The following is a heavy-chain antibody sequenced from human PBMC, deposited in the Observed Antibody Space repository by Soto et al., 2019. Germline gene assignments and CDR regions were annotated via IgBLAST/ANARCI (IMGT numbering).Heavy chain of an antibody. J-gene: IGHJ4*02. D-gene: IGHD3-22*01. CDR2: ISSSSTYI. Sequence: GGSLRLSCAASGFTFSSYSMNWVRQAPGKGLEWVSSISSSSTYIYYADSVKGRFTISRDNAKNSLYLQMNSLRAEDTAVYYCASAEYYFDSSGWYYWGQGTLVTV. CDR3: ASAEYYFDSSGWYY. CDR1: GFTFSSYS. V-gene: IGHV3-21*01.